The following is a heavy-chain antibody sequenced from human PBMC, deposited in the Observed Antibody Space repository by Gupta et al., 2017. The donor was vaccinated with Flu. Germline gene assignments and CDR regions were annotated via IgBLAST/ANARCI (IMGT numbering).Heavy chain of an antibody. D-gene: IGHD4-17*01. CDR2: IYHGGST. CDR1: GGSISSSNW. V-gene: IGHV4-4*02. CDR3: ARAPSRTTALDY. Sequence: QVQLQESGPGLVKPSGTLSLTCDVSGGSISSSNWWSWVRQPPEKGLEWIGEIYHGGSTNYSPSLRSRVTISLDKSKNQFSLKLNSVTAADTAVYFCARAPSRTTALDYWGQGALVTISS. J-gene: IGHJ4*02.